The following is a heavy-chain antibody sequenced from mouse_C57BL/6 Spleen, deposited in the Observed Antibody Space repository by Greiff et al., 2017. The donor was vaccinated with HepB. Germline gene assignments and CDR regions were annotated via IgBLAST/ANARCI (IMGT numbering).Heavy chain of an antibody. D-gene: IGHD1-1*01. CDR1: GYTFTDYY. V-gene: IGHV1-26*01. J-gene: IGHJ4*01. Sequence: VQLQQSGPELVKPGASVKISCKASGYTFTDYYMNWVKQSHGKSLEWIGDINPNNGGTSYNQKFKGKATLTVDKSASTAYMELRSLTSEDPAVYYCAREGYYEAMDYWGQGTSVTVSS. CDR2: INPNNGGT. CDR3: AREGYYEAMDY.